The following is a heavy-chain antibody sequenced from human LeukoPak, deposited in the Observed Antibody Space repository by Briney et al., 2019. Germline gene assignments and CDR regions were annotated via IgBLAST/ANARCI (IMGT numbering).Heavy chain of an antibody. CDR3: AKGGSSYSEMDY. V-gene: IGHV3-48*03. CDR1: GFSFSNYE. J-gene: IGHJ4*02. CDR2: MSSSGSMT. Sequence: GGSLRLSCAASGFSFSNYEMNWVRQTPGKGLEWVSYMSSSGSMTWYADSVKGRFTISRDNAKRSLYLQMNSLRADDTAVYYCAKGGSSYSEMDYWGQGTLVTVSS. D-gene: IGHD4-11*01.